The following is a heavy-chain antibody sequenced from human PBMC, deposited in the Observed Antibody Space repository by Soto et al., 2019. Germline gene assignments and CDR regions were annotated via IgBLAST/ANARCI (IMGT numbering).Heavy chain of an antibody. CDR3: ARGDGDFWSGYYYYGMDV. Sequence: QVQLVQSGAEGKKPGSSVKVSCKASGGTFSSYAISWVRQAPGQGLEWMGGIIPIFGTANYAQKFQGRVTITADKSTSTAYMELSSLRSEDTAVYYCARGDGDFWSGYYYYGMDVWGQGTTVTVSS. CDR2: IIPIFGTA. V-gene: IGHV1-69*06. D-gene: IGHD3-3*01. CDR1: GGTFSSYA. J-gene: IGHJ6*02.